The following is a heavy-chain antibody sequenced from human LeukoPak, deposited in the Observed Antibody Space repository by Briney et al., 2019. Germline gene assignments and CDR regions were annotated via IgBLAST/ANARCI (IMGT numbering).Heavy chain of an antibody. CDR2: INSGGDMI. Sequence: GGSLRLSCTASGFSFSDNFMGWIRQAPGKGLQWVSYINSGGDMIYYSDAVKGRFSIPRDNSKRSLYLQMNRLRVDDTAVYFCARGAYGWTFNPWGQGTLVSVSS. CDR3: ARGAYGWTFNP. D-gene: IGHD3-10*01. V-gene: IGHV3-11*01. J-gene: IGHJ5*02. CDR1: GFSFSDNF.